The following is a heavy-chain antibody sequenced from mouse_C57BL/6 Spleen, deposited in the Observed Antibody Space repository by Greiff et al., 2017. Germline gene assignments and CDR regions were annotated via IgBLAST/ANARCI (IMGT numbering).Heavy chain of an antibody. CDR3: ERRGYGYDAGVAY. D-gene: IGHD2-2*01. Sequence: EVQLQQSGPELVKPGASVNISCKASGYTFTDYYMNWVKQSPGKSLEWIGDINPNSGGTCYNQKFKGKATLTVDKSSSTVYMEIRRLNAEDSEVYNCERRGYGYDAGVAYWGQGTLVTVSA. J-gene: IGHJ3*01. CDR1: GYTFTDYY. CDR2: INPNSGGT. V-gene: IGHV1-26*01.